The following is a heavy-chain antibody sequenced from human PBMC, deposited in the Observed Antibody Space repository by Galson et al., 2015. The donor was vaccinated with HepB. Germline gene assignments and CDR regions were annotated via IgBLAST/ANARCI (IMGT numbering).Heavy chain of an antibody. CDR1: GYTLTELS. J-gene: IGHJ6*02. CDR3: ATRAPRYSGYDYGAYYYYGMDV. V-gene: IGHV1-24*01. Sequence: SVKVSCKVSGYTLTELSMHWVRQAPGKGLEWMGGFDPEDGETIYAQKFQGRVTMTEDTSTDTAYMELSSLRSEDTAVYYCATRAPRYSGYDYGAYYYYGMDVWGQGTTVTVSS. D-gene: IGHD5-12*01. CDR2: FDPEDGET.